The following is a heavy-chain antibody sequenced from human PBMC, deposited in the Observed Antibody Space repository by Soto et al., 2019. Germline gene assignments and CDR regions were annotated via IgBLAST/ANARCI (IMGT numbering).Heavy chain of an antibody. CDR2: INPNSGGT. CDR3: ARGPWETVVVPAAYAPYYYMDV. CDR1: GYTFTGYY. V-gene: IGHV1-2*04. D-gene: IGHD2-2*01. J-gene: IGHJ6*03. Sequence: ASVKVSCKASGYTFTGYYMHWVRQAPGQGLEWMGWINPNSGGTNYAQKFQGWVTMTRDTSISTAYMELSRLRSDDTAVYYCARGPWETVVVPAAYAPYYYMDVWGKGTTVTVSS.